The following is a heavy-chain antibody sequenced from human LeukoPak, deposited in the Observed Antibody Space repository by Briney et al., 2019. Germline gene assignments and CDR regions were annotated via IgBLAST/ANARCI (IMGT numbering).Heavy chain of an antibody. J-gene: IGHJ4*02. Sequence: KPSETLSLTCTVSGGSISSYYWSWIRQPPGKGLEWIGYIYYSGSTNYNPSLKSRVTISVDTSKNQFSLKLSSVTAADTAVYYCASTRTFDFWSDYWGQGTLVTVSS. D-gene: IGHD3-3*01. V-gene: IGHV4-59*01. CDR1: GGSISSYY. CDR3: ASTRTFDFWSDY. CDR2: IYYSGST.